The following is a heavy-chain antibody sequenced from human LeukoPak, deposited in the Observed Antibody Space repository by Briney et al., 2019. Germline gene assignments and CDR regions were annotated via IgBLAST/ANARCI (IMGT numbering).Heavy chain of an antibody. CDR2: ITRSSYI. J-gene: IGHJ6*04. CDR3: AELGSTMIVGV. D-gene: IGHD3-22*01. V-gene: IGHV3-21*01. CDR1: GFTFSTYS. Sequence: GGSLRLSCAASGFTFSTYSMNWVRQATGKGLEWVSSITRSSYINYADSVKGRFTISRDNAKNSLYLQMISLRAEDTAFYYCAELGSTMIVGVWGKGTTVTISS.